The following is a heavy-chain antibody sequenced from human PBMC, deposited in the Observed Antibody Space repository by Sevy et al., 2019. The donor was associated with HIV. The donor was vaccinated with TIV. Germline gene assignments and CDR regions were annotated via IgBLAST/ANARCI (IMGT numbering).Heavy chain of an antibody. CDR2: MSPKSGNT. V-gene: IGHV1-8*01. CDR3: XXXXGXSXYYYYAMDV. Sequence: ASVKVSCKSSGYTFTSYDIHWVRQAAGQGLEWMGWMSPKSGNTGYAQKFQGRVIMTRDTSISTAYMELSSLRSEDTXXXYXXXXXGXSXYYYYAMDVWGQGTTVTVSS. J-gene: IGHJ6*02. CDR1: GYTFTSYD.